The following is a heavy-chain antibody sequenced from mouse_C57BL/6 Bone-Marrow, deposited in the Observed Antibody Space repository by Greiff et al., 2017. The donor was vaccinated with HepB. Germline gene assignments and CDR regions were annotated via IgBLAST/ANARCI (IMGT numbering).Heavy chain of an antibody. J-gene: IGHJ1*03. D-gene: IGHD1-1*01. CDR1: GYTFTDHT. V-gene: IGHV1-78*01. CDR2: IYPRDGST. CDR3: ARRDYYGRVPWYFDV. Sequence: LQESDAELVKPGASVKISCKVSGYTFTDHTIHWMKQRPEQGLEWIGYIYPRDGSTKYNEKFKGKATLTADKSSSTAYMQLNSLTSEDSAVYFCARRDYYGRVPWYFDVWGTGTTVTVSS.